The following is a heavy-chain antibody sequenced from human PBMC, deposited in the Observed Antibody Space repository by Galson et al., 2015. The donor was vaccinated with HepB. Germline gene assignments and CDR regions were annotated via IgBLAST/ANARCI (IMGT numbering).Heavy chain of an antibody. CDR2: FDPEDGKI. Sequence: SVKVSCKVSGYSLTEVSMHWVRQAPGKGLEWMGGFDPEDGKIVYAQTFQGRFIMTEDTSRDTAYMELRSLRAEDTAVYYCATDPGLGYCSNGVCYYGMDVWGQGSTVTVPS. CDR3: ATDPGLGYCSNGVCYYGMDV. J-gene: IGHJ6*02. V-gene: IGHV1-24*01. CDR1: GYSLTEVS. D-gene: IGHD2-8*01.